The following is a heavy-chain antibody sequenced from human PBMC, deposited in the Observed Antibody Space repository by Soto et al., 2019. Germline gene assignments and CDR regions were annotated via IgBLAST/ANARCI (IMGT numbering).Heavy chain of an antibody. Sequence: SETLSLTCAVSGGSISSSNWWSWVRQPPGKGLEWIGEIYHSGSTNYNPSLKSRVTISVDKSKNQFPLKLSSVTAADTAVYYCARNNWNDENFDYWGQGTLVTVSS. CDR3: ARNNWNDENFDY. J-gene: IGHJ4*02. V-gene: IGHV4-4*02. D-gene: IGHD1-20*01. CDR2: IYHSGST. CDR1: GGSISSSNW.